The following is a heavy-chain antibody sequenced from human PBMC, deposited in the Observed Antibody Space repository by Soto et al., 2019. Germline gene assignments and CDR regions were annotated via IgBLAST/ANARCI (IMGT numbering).Heavy chain of an antibody. CDR3: AREYYDFWSVTYSYYGLDV. V-gene: IGHV4-59*01. CDR1: SGSISRYY. J-gene: IGHJ6*02. CDR2: IFSSGVT. D-gene: IGHD3-3*01. Sequence: SETLSITCTVSSGSISRYYWSCLRESRLRGLELIFNIFSSGVTNYNPSLKSRVAISVDTSKNQVSLKLNAVTTADTAVYYCAREYYDFWSVTYSYYGLDVWGQGTTVTVSS.